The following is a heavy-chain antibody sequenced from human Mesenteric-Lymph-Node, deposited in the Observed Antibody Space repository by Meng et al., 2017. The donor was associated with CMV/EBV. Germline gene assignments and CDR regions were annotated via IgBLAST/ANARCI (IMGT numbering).Heavy chain of an antibody. V-gene: IGHV3-23*01. CDR2: ISGSGGST. J-gene: IGHJ6*02. Sequence: GESLKISCAASGFTFSSYAMSWVRQAPGKGLEWVSAISGSGGSTYYADSVKGRFTISRDNSKNTLYLQMNSLRAEDTAVYYCAKDLVVVNPRPPLYGMDVWGQGTTVTVSS. CDR3: AKDLVVVNPRPPLYGMDV. D-gene: IGHD3-22*01. CDR1: GFTFSSYA.